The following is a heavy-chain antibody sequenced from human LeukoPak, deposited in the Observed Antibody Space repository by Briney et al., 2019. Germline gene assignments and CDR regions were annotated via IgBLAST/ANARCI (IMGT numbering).Heavy chain of an antibody. CDR2: MNPNSGNT. D-gene: IGHD2-21*02. CDR3: ARATNYCGGDCYSQFGYFQH. J-gene: IGHJ1*01. V-gene: IGHV1-8*01. Sequence: ASVKVSCKASGYTFTSYDINWVRQATGQGLEWMGWMNPNSGNTGYAQKFQGRVTMTRNTSISTAYMELNSLRAEDTAVYYCARATNYCGGDCYSQFGYFQHWGQGTLVTVSS. CDR1: GYTFTSYD.